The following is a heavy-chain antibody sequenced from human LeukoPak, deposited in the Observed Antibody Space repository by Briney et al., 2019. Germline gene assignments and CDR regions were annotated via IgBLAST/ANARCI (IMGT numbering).Heavy chain of an antibody. CDR1: GYTFTDNY. D-gene: IGHD2-8*02. J-gene: IGHJ4*02. CDR2: INPNSGGT. CDR3: ARDTCISGVCYSGY. V-gene: IGHV1-2*02. Sequence: GASVKVSCTASGYTFTDNYMHCVRQAPGQGLEWMGWINPNSGGTNYAQKFQGRVTMTRDTSISSAYMELSRLRSDDTAVYYCARDTCISGVCYSGYWGQGTLVTVSS.